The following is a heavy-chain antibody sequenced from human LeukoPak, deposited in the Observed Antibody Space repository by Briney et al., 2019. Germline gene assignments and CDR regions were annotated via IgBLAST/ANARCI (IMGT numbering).Heavy chain of an antibody. CDR2: ISWNSGCI. Sequence: PGGSLRLSCAASGFTFDDYPKHWVRQAPGKGLEWVSGISWNSGCIGYADSLKGRFTIPRDNDKNFLYLQMHSLRAEDTALYYCAKDMAPVTTGAVDYWGQGTLVTVSS. V-gene: IGHV3-9*01. D-gene: IGHD4-17*01. CDR3: AKDMAPVTTGAVDY. J-gene: IGHJ4*02. CDR1: GFTFDDYP.